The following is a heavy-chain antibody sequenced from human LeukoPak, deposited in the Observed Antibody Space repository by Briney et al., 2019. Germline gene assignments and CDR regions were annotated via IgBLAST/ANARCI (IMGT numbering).Heavy chain of an antibody. D-gene: IGHD3-10*01. CDR2: INSYGRST. J-gene: IGHJ4*02. Sequence: GGGLRLSCAASGFTVISYWIHWVRQAPGKGLVWVSRINSYGRSTNHPDAVKGRFTISRDNAKNTLYLQMNSLRTEDTAVYYCAKSRARREFGELIRSRIQPIDYWGQGTLVTVSS. CDR3: AKSRARREFGELIRSRIQPIDY. V-gene: IGHV3-74*01. CDR1: GFTVISYW.